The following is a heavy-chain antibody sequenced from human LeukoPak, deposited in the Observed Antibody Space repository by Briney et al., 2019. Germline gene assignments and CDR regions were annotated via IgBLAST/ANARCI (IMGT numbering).Heavy chain of an antibody. J-gene: IGHJ6*03. CDR3: ARGSMIDRISSYMDV. CDR2: INHSGST. V-gene: IGHV4-34*01. Sequence: SETLSLTCAVYGWSFSSYYWSWIRQPPGKGLEWIGEINHSGSTTYNPSLKSRVTISVDTSKTQFSLKLSSVTAADTAVYYCARGSMIDRISSYMDVWGKGTTVTVSS. CDR1: GWSFSSYY. D-gene: IGHD2/OR15-2a*01.